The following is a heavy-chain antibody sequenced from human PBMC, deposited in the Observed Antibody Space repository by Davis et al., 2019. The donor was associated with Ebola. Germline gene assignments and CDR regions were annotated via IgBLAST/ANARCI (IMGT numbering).Heavy chain of an antibody. CDR3: TTTTVTSDY. J-gene: IGHJ4*02. V-gene: IGHV3-73*01. D-gene: IGHD4-17*01. CDR2: IRSKANSYAT. CDR1: GFTFSNAW. Sequence: GESLKISCAASGFTFSNAWMSWVRQAPGKGLEWVGRIRSKANSYATAYAASVKGRFTISRDDSKNTAYLQMNSLKTEDTAVYYCTTTTVTSDYWGQGTLVTVSS.